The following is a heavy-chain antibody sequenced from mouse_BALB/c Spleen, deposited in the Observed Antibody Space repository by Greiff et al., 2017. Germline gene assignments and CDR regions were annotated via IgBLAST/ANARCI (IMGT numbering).Heavy chain of an antibody. J-gene: IGHJ3*01. CDR3: AGSGADYGNYWFAY. CDR1: GFNIKDYY. Sequence: VQLQQSGAELVRPGALVKLSCKASGFNIKDYYMHWVKQRPEQGLEWIGWIDPENGNTIYDPKFQGKASITADTSSNTAYLQLSSLTSEDTAVYYCAGSGADYGNYWFAYWGQGTLVTVSA. D-gene: IGHD2-1*01. V-gene: IGHV14-1*02. CDR2: IDPENGNT.